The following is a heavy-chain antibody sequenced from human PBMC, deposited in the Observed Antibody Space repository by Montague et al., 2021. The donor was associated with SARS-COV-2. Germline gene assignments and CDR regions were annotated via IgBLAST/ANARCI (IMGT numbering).Heavy chain of an antibody. D-gene: IGHD1-26*01. CDR2: ISHDESNH. CDR3: AREGYRSGSFYIDY. Sequence: SLRLSCAASSLPFNGYAMHWVRQAPGKGLEWLTFISHDESNHRYADSVKGRFTISRDNSKNTLYLQMDSLRPEDTAVYHCAREGYRSGSFYIDYWGQGTLVTVSS. J-gene: IGHJ4*01. V-gene: IGHV3-30*04. CDR1: SLPFNGYA.